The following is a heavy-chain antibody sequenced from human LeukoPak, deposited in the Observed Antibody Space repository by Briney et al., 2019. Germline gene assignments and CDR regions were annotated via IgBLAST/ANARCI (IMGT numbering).Heavy chain of an antibody. V-gene: IGHV3-7*05. J-gene: IGHJ3*02. CDR1: GFTFTYYW. D-gene: IGHD3-10*01. CDR2: IKRDGIEK. Sequence: PGGSLRLSCAASGFTFTYYWMSWVRQSPGRGLEWVANIKRDGIEKYYVDSVKGRFTISRDNAEKSLYLQMNSLRGEDTAVYYRARARDYGSGKANAFDIWGQGTMVAVSS. CDR3: ARARDYGSGKANAFDI.